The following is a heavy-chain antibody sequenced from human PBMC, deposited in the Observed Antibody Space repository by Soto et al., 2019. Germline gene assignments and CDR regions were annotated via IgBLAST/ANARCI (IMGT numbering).Heavy chain of an antibody. Sequence: EVQLVEFGGGLVQPGGSLRLSCAASGFTFSSYSMNWVRQAPGKGLEWVSYISSSSGPIYYEDSVKGRFTISRENAKNSLYLQMNSLRAEDKAVYYCARGWLGGVASIRGDYWGQGTLVTVSS. J-gene: IGHJ4*02. D-gene: IGHD5-12*01. V-gene: IGHV3-48*01. CDR3: ARGWLGGVASIRGDY. CDR2: ISSSSGPI. CDR1: GFTFSSYS.